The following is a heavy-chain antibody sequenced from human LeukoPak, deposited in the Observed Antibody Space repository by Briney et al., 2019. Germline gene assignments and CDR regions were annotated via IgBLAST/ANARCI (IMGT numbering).Heavy chain of an antibody. D-gene: IGHD2-2*01. J-gene: IGHJ5*02. Sequence: GGSLKLSCAASGFTFSSYSMNWVRQAPGKGLEWVSSISSSSSYIYYADSVKGRFTISRDNAKNSLYLQMNSLRAEDTAVYYCAREEEFSCSSSSCDGSWFDPWGQGTLVTVSS. CDR2: ISSSSSYI. CDR3: AREEEFSCSSSSCDGSWFDP. V-gene: IGHV3-21*01. CDR1: GFTFSSYS.